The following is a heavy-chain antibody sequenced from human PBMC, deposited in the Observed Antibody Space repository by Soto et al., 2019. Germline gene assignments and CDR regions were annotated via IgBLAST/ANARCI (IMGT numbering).Heavy chain of an antibody. CDR2: ISGSHGST. CDR1: GFTFSNYA. J-gene: IGHJ4*02. D-gene: IGHD4-17*01. CDR3: ARVDRFYGDYVMDY. V-gene: IGHV3-23*01. Sequence: GGSLRLSCAASGFTFSNYAMNWVRQAPEKGLEWVSSISGSHGSTYYADSVNGRFTISRDNSKNMLYLQVNTLRVEDTAVYYCARVDRFYGDYVMDYWGQGTLVTVSS.